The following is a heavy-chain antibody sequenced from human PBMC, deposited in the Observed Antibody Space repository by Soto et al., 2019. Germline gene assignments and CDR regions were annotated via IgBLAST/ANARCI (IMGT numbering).Heavy chain of an antibody. CDR3: ARDSGSYYYDSSGYYPHSYFDY. J-gene: IGHJ4*02. Sequence: ASVKVSCKASGYTFTSYGISWVRQAPGQGPEWMGWISAYNGNTNYAQKLQGRVTMTTDTSTSTAYMELRSLRSDDTAVYYCARDSGSYYYDSSGYYPHSYFDYWGQGTLVTVSS. V-gene: IGHV1-18*04. D-gene: IGHD3-22*01. CDR2: ISAYNGNT. CDR1: GYTFTSYG.